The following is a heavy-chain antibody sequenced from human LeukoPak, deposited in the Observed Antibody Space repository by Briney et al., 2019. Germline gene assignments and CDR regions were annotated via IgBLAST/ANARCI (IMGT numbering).Heavy chain of an antibody. J-gene: IGHJ4*02. V-gene: IGHV3-15*01. CDR1: GFTFSCAW. Sequence: SGGSLRLSCAASGFTFSCAWMSWVRQAPGKGPEWVGRINDKTDGGTTDYASPVKGRFTISRDDSKNTVYLQMNSLKIEDTAVYYCTTGLSHWGQGTLVTVSS. CDR2: INDKTDGGTT. CDR3: TTGLSH.